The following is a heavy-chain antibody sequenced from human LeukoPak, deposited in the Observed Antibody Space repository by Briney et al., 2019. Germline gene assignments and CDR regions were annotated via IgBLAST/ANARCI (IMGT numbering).Heavy chain of an antibody. J-gene: IGHJ4*02. CDR1: RFTFSSYA. CDR3: AKGAFPTAMVTPHFDY. Sequence: GGSLRLSCAGSRFTFSSYAMSWVRQAPGKGLQWVSTISGRGTDTYYADSVKGRFIISRDNSNSTLSLQMSSLRAEDTAVYYCAKGAFPTAMVTPHFDYWGQGALVTVPS. D-gene: IGHD5-18*01. CDR2: ISGRGTDT. V-gene: IGHV3-23*01.